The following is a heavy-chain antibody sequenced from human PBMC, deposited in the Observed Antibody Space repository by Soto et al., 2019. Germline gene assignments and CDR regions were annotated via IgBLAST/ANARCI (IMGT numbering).Heavy chain of an antibody. CDR3: ARVPRNWGVDY. CDR1: AYTFTSYD. CDR2: MNPNNGNT. V-gene: IGHV1-8*01. D-gene: IGHD7-27*01. J-gene: IGHJ4*02. Sequence: QVQLVQSGAEVKKPGASVKVSCKAAAYTFTSYDINWVRQATGQDFEWMGWMNPNNGNTAYAQKFQGRVTMTRDTSKSTAFMGLSSLTSEDTAVYYCARVPRNWGVDYWGQGTLVTVSS.